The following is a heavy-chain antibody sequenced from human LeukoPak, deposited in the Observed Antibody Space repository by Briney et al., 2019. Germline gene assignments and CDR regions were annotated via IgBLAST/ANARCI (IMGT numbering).Heavy chain of an antibody. CDR2: INHSGST. J-gene: IGHJ4*02. D-gene: IGHD2-2*01. Sequence: PSETLSPTCAVYGGSFSGYYWSWIRQPPGKGLEWIGEINHSGSTNYNPSLKGRVTISVDTSKNQFSPKLSSVTAADTAVYYCARGIPGSVVVPAALYYFDYWGQGTLVTVSS. CDR3: ARGIPGSVVVPAALYYFDY. CDR1: GGSFSGYY. V-gene: IGHV4-34*01.